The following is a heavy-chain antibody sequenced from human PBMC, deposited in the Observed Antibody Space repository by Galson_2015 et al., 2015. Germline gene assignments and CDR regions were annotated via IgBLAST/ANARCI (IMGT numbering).Heavy chain of an antibody. Sequence: SETLSLTCAVYGGSFSGYYWSWIRQPPGKGLEWIGEINHSGSTNYNPSLKSRVTISVDTSKNQFSLKLSSVTAADTAVYYCARLRGIRARGVGYWGQGTLVTVSS. CDR2: INHSGST. V-gene: IGHV4-34*01. CDR1: GGSFSGYY. J-gene: IGHJ4*02. D-gene: IGHD3-10*01. CDR3: ARLRGIRARGVGY.